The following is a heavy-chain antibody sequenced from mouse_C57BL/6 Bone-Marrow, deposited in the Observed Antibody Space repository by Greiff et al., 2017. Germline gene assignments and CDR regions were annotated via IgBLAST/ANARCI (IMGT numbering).Heavy chain of an antibody. D-gene: IGHD1-1*01. CDR1: GFSLTSYA. CDR3: ARDYGSSYWYFDV. Sequence: VKVIESGPGLVAPSQSLSITCTVSGFSLTSYAISWVRQPPGKGLEWLGVIWTGGGTNYNSALKSRLSISKDNSKSQVFLKMNSLQTDDTARDYCARDYGSSYWYFDVWGTGTTVTVSS. V-gene: IGHV2-9-1*01. J-gene: IGHJ1*03. CDR2: IWTGGGT.